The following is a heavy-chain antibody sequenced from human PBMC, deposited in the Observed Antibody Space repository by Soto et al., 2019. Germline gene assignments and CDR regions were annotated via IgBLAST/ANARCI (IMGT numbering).Heavy chain of an antibody. J-gene: IGHJ4*02. Sequence: GGSLRLSCSASGFTFRDYGMHWVRQAPGKGLEFVAAILSNGGTTYYADSVRGRFTISRDNSKNTLYLQMSSLRDDDTAVYYCVKDRSLIRAVVYYFDYWGQGTLVTVSS. V-gene: IGHV3-64D*06. CDR3: VKDRSLIRAVVYYFDY. CDR2: ILSNGGTT. D-gene: IGHD2-8*01. CDR1: GFTFRDYG.